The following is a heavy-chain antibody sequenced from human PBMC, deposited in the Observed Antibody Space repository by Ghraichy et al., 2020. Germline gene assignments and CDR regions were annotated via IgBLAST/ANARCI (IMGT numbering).Heavy chain of an antibody. J-gene: IGHJ5*02. CDR3: ARALTNTIFGVAYQRWGWFDP. V-gene: IGHV1-8*01. Sequence: ASVKVSCKASGYTFTSYDINWVRQATGQGLEWMGWMNPNSGNTGYAQKFQGRVTMTRNTSISTAYMELSSLRSEDTAVYYCARALTNTIFGVAYQRWGWFDPWGQGTLVTVSS. CDR2: MNPNSGNT. CDR1: GYTFTSYD. D-gene: IGHD3-3*01.